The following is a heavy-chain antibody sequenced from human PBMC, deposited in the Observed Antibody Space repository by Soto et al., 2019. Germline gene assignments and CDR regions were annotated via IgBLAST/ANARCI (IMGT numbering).Heavy chain of an antibody. CDR1: GNSFTTYY. V-gene: IGHV1-46*01. CDR3: AGLYHYDSSGYYGY. CDR2: INPSGGRT. D-gene: IGHD3-22*01. Sequence: GASVKVSCKASGNSFTTYYMHWARQAPGQGLEWMGIINPSGGRTTYAQKFQGRVTMTRDTSTSTFHMELSSLTSEDTAVYYCAGLYHYDSSGYYGYWGQGTLVTVSS. J-gene: IGHJ4*02.